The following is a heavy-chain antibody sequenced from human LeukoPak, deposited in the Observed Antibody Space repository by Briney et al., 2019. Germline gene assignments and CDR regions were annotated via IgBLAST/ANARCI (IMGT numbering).Heavy chain of an antibody. CDR2: LSGSADST. CDR3: AKGSNFDWIPGWFGP. CDR1: GFTFSSYV. D-gene: IGHD3-9*01. Sequence: GGSLRLSCAASGFTFSSYVMSWVRQAPGKGLEWVSGLSGSADSTYYADSVKGRFTISRDNSKNALYLQMNSLRAEDTAVYYCAKGSNFDWIPGWFGPWGQGTLVTVSS. V-gene: IGHV3-23*01. J-gene: IGHJ5*02.